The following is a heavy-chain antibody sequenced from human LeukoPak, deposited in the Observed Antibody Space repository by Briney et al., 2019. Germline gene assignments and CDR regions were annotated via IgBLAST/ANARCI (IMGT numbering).Heavy chain of an antibody. CDR1: GGTFSSYA. Sequence: GASVKVSCKASGGTFSSYAISWVRQAPGQGLEWMGWINTNSGGTNYAQKFQGRVTMTRDTSISTAYMELSRLRSDDTAVYYCASLGYCSGGSCHSSYYYYYMDVWGKGTTVTVSS. CDR3: ASLGYCSGGSCHSSYYYYYMDV. V-gene: IGHV1-2*02. J-gene: IGHJ6*03. D-gene: IGHD2-15*01. CDR2: INTNSGGT.